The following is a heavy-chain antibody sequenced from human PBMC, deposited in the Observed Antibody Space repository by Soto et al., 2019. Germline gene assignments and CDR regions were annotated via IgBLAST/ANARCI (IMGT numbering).Heavy chain of an antibody. CDR2: IYYSGST. D-gene: IGHD5-12*01. CDR3: ARDGDGYNY. J-gene: IGHJ4*02. Sequence: QVQLQESGPGLVKPSETLSLTCTVSGGSVSSGSYYWSWIRQPPGKGLEWIGYIYYSGSTNYNPSHKSRVTISADTSKNQFSLKLSSVTAADTAVYYCARDGDGYNYWGQGTLVTVSS. CDR1: GGSVSSGSYY. V-gene: IGHV4-61*01.